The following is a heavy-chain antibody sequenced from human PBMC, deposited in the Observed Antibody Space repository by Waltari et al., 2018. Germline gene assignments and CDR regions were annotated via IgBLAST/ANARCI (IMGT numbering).Heavy chain of an antibody. J-gene: IGHJ4*02. CDR2: INPNSGAT. Sequence: QLQLVQSGADVKKTGAPVKVSCRTSGYAVLGYFIHWVRQPPGQGLEWVGRINPNSGATNYPQKFQDRVTISRDTSIRTVYMDLTRLTPDDTAIYYCATEGANSEFHYWGQGTLVNISS. D-gene: IGHD3-16*01. CDR3: ATEGANSEFHY. CDR1: GYAVLGYF. V-gene: IGHV1-2*06.